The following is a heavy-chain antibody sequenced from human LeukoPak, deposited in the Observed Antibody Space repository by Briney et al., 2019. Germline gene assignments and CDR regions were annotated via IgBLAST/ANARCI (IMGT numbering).Heavy chain of an antibody. CDR2: ISSSGSSI. Sequence: PGGSLRLSCVASGFTFSSHEMNWVRRAPGKGLEWVSSISSSGSSIRYADSVKGRFTVSRDNAKNTLYLQMNSLRAEDTSVYYCARAFDYWGQGALVTVSS. V-gene: IGHV3-48*03. J-gene: IGHJ4*02. CDR3: ARAFDY. CDR1: GFTFSSHE.